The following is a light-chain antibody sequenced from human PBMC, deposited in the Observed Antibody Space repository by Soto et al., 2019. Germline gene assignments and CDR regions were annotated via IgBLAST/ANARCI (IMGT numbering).Light chain of an antibody. J-gene: IGKJ1*01. CDR1: QSIATY. Sequence: DIQMTQSPSSLSASVGDRVTITCRASQSIATYLNWYQQKPGKAPKLLIYGSSSLRSGVPSRFSGSRSGTDFTFTISSLQPEDFATYYCQESYTTPPWTVGQGTKVDIK. CDR3: QESYTTPPWT. V-gene: IGKV1-39*01. CDR2: GSS.